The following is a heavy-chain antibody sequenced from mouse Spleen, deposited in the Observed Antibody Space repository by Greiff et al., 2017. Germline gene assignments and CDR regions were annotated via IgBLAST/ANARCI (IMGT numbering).Heavy chain of an antibody. Sequence: EVMLVESGGDLVKPGGSLKLSCAASGFTFSSYGMSWVRQTPDKRLEWVATISSGGSYTYYPDSVKGRFTISRDNAKNTLYLQMSSLKSEDTAMYYCARRWLLQRGYFDYWGQGTTLTVSS. J-gene: IGHJ2*01. D-gene: IGHD2-3*01. CDR1: GFTFSSYG. V-gene: IGHV5-6*02. CDR2: ISSGGSYT. CDR3: ARRWLLQRGYFDY.